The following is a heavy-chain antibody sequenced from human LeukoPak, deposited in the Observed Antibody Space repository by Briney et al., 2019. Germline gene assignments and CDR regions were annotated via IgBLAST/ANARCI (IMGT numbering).Heavy chain of an antibody. D-gene: IGHD3-10*01. Sequence: ASVKVSCKASGYTFTSYVINWVRQATGQGLEWMGWMNPNSGNTGYAQKFQGRVTMTRNTSISTAYMELSSLRSEDTAVYYCARGYYYGSGSYYNEYYWGQGTLVTVSS. J-gene: IGHJ4*02. V-gene: IGHV1-8*01. CDR1: GYTFTSYV. CDR2: MNPNSGNT. CDR3: ARGYYYGSGSYYNEYY.